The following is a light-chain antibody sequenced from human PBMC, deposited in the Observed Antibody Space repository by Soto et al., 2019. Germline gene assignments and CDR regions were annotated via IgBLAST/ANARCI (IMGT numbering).Light chain of an antibody. J-gene: IGLJ1*01. CDR2: DVS. Sequence: QSVLTQPRSVSGSPGQSVTLSCTGTSSDVGGYDYVSWYQQHPDKAPKLIIYDVSRRPSGVPDRFSGSKSDNTASLTIYGLQAEDDADYYCCSYAGNSRVFGNGTKVTVL. CDR3: CSYAGNSRV. V-gene: IGLV2-11*01. CDR1: SSDVGGYDY.